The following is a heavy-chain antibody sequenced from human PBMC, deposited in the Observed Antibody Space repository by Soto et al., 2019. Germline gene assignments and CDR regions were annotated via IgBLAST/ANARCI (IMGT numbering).Heavy chain of an antibody. CDR2: ISAYNGNT. Sequence: QVQLVQSGAEVKKPGASVKVSCKASGYTFTSYGISWVRQAPGQGLEWMGWISAYNGNTNYAQKLQGRVTMTTDTSTSTGYMELRSLRSDDTAVYYCAREINFSYYDFWSGPIYCYYGMDVWGQGTTVTVSS. V-gene: IGHV1-18*04. CDR3: AREINFSYYDFWSGPIYCYYGMDV. D-gene: IGHD3-3*01. J-gene: IGHJ6*02. CDR1: GYTFTSYG.